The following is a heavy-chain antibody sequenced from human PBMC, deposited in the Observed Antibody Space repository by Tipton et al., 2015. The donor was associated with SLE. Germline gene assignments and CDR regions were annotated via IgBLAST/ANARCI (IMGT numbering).Heavy chain of an antibody. D-gene: IGHD1-26*01. V-gene: IGHV4-31*03. J-gene: IGHJ6*03. CDR3: ARERGAGAHYYYYMVV. CDR1: GGSISSGSYY. CDR2: ISYSGST. Sequence: TLSLTCTVSGGSISSGSYYWSWIRQHPGKGLEWIGYISYSGSTYYNPSLKSRVTISVDTSKNQFSLKLSSVTAADTAVYYCARERGAGAHYYYYMVVWGKGTTVTVSS.